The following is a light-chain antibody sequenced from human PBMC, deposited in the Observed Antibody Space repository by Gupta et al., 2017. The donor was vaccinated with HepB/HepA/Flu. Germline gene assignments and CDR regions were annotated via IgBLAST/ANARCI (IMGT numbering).Light chain of an antibody. J-gene: IGLJ3*02. CDR2: DDN. CDR3: DNEAGSRSVVV. V-gene: IGLV1-51*01. CDR1: SSNIGSNY. Sequence: QSVLTQPRSVSAAPGQTVTISCSGSSSNIGSNYVSWSHQRHGPPPNRLMYDDNKRPSAIPDRFSCSKSGTSATPTLTGLQTGEEADDYYDNEAGSRSVVVFGGGTKLTVL.